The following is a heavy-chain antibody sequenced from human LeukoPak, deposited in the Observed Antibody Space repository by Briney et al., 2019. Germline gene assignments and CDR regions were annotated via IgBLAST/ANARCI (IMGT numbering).Heavy chain of an antibody. CDR1: GSTLGNYC. V-gene: IGHV3-23*01. D-gene: IGHD3-10*01. CDR3: TNRVKYGGTGDHFAD. CDR2: ANTNGGNT. J-gene: IGHJ4*02. Sequence: GGSLRLSCAASGSTLGNYCTSWVRQAPGKGLEWVAPANTNGGNTYYADSMKGRCTISRDNSKSTLILQMTSRSVDDTALYYWTNRVKYGGTGDHFADWGQGTLVTVSS.